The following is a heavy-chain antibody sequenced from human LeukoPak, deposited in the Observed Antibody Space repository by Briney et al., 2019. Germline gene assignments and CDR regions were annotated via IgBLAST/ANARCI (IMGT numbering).Heavy chain of an antibody. CDR1: GYSFTNYW. V-gene: IGHV5-51*01. CDR3: ARLSAGFPPEY. CDR2: IYPGDSDT. Sequence: GASLKISCQGSGYSFTNYWIGWVRQLPGKGLEWMGSIYPGDSDTRYSPSFQGQVTISADKSISTAYLQWSSLKASDTAMYYCARLSAGFPPEYWGQGTLVTVSS. J-gene: IGHJ4*02.